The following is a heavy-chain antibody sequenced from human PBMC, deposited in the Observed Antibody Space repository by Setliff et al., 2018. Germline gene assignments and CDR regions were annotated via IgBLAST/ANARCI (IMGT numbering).Heavy chain of an antibody. CDR3: ARDNPLDY. Sequence: VSLRLSCAASGFTFNSYSINWVRQAPGKGLEWVSSISSTGSYKPYADSVRGRFTISRDNAKNSVDLQMSSLRAEDTAVYYCARDNPLDYWGQGTLVTVSS. CDR1: GFTFNSYS. J-gene: IGHJ4*02. CDR2: ISSTGSYK. V-gene: IGHV3-21*06.